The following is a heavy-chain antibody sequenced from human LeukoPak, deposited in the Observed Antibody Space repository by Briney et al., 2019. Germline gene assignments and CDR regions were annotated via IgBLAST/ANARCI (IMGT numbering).Heavy chain of an antibody. CDR2: ITWNSDNI. CDR1: GFTFDDYA. J-gene: IGHJ4*02. Sequence: PGRSLRLSCAASGFTFDDYAMHWVRQAPGKGLEWVSGITWNSDNIEYADSVKGRFTISRDNAKNSLYLQMNSLRDEDTAVYYCARDLEYGTRSLFVLWGQGTLVTVSS. CDR3: ARDLEYGTRSLFVL. D-gene: IGHD1-1*01. V-gene: IGHV3-9*01.